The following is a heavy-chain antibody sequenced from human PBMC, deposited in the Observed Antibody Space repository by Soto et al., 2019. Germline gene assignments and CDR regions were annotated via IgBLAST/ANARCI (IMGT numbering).Heavy chain of an antibody. D-gene: IGHD3-10*01. V-gene: IGHV4-34*01. Sequence: PSETLSLTCAVYGGSFSGYYWSWIRQPPGKGLEWIGEINHGGSTNYNPSLKSRVTISVDTSKNQFSLKLSSVTAADTAVYYCARVRVTMVRGVVKSYYYYYMDVWGKGTTVTVSS. CDR1: GGSFSGYY. CDR2: INHGGST. J-gene: IGHJ6*03. CDR3: ARVRVTMVRGVVKSYYYYYMDV.